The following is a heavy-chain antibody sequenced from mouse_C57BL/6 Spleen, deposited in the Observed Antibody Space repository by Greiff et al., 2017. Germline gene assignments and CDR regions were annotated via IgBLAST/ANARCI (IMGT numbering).Heavy chain of an antibody. Sequence: EVKLVESGGGLVQPGGSMKLSCVASGFTFSNYWMNWVRQSPEKGLEWVAQIRLKSDNYATHYAESVKGRFTISRDDSKSSVYLQMNNLRAEDTGIYYCSTTYYGSSHFAYWGQGTLVTVSA. V-gene: IGHV6-3*01. CDR1: GFTFSNYW. J-gene: IGHJ3*01. D-gene: IGHD1-1*01. CDR3: STTYYGSSHFAY. CDR2: IRLKSDNYAT.